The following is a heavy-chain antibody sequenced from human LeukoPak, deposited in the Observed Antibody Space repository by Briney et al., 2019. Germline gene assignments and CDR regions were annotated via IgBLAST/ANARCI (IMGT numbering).Heavy chain of an antibody. CDR2: INHSGST. D-gene: IGHD1-1*01. CDR3: ARDPRPNSNNWFDY. J-gene: IGHJ4*02. Sequence: SETLSLTCAFYGGSFSGYYWSWIRQPPGKGLEWIGEINHSGSTNYNPSLKSRVTISVDTSKNQFSLSLSSVTAADTAVYYCARDPRPNSNNWFDYWGQGTLVTVSP. CDR1: GGSFSGYY. V-gene: IGHV4-34*01.